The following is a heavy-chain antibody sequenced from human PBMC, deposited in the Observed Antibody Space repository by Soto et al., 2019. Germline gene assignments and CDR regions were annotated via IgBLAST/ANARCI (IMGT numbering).Heavy chain of an antibody. V-gene: IGHV5-51*01. Sequence: GRISQKHRKGLEWMGIIYPGDSDTRYSPSFQGQVTISADKSISTAYLQWSSLKASDTAMYYCARHRNYAGRLVYYVLDVWGKGTTVIVTS. D-gene: IGHD4-4*01. CDR3: ARHRNYAGRLVYYVLDV. J-gene: IGHJ6*01. CDR2: IYPGDSDT.